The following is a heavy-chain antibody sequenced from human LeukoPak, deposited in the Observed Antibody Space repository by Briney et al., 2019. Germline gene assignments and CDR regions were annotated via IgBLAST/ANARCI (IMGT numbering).Heavy chain of an antibody. CDR2: IIPIFGTA. V-gene: IGHV1-69*06. Sequence: GASVKVSCKASGGTFSSYAINWVRRAPGQGLEWMGGIIPIFGTANYAQKFQDRVTMTEDTSTDTAYMELSSLRSEDTAVYYCATDPVWFGELLFDYWGQGTLVTVSS. J-gene: IGHJ4*02. D-gene: IGHD3-10*01. CDR3: ATDPVWFGELLFDY. CDR1: GGTFSSYA.